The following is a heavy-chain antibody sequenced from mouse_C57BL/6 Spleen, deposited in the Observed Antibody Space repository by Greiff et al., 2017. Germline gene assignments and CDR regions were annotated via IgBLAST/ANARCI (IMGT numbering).Heavy chain of an antibody. CDR2: IHPNSGST. V-gene: IGHV1-64*01. CDR3: ARTLYYYGSSYAMDY. CDR1: GYTFTSYW. J-gene: IGHJ4*01. D-gene: IGHD1-1*01. Sequence: QVQLQQPGAELVKPGASVKLSCKASGYTFTSYWMHWVKQRPGQGLEWIGMIHPNSGSTNYNEKFKSKATLTVDKSSSTAYMQLSSLTSEGSEVYYCARTLYYYGSSYAMDYWGTGTSVTVSS.